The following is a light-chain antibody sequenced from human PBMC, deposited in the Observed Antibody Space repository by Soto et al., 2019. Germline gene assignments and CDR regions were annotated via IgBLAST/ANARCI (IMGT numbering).Light chain of an antibody. CDR3: CSYAGSYTPNWV. CDR1: NSDVGTYNY. Sequence: QSALTQPRSVSGSPGQSVTISCTGTNSDVGTYNYVSWYQQHPGKAPKLMIYDVSKRPSGVPDRFSGSKSGNTASLTISGLQAEDEADYYCCSYAGSYTPNWVFGGGTKLTVL. CDR2: DVS. J-gene: IGLJ3*02. V-gene: IGLV2-11*01.